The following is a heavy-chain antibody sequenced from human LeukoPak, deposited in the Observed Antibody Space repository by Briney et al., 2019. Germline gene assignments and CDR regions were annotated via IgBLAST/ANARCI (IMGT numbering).Heavy chain of an antibody. CDR2: ISGSSGII. Sequence: GGSLRLSCAASGFTFNTYTMNWVRQAPGKGLEWVSYISGSSGIIYYADSVKGRFTISRDNAKNSLYLQMNSLRDEDTAVYYCARSGGGSGWYPYYYGMDVWGQGTTVTVSS. CDR1: GFTFNTYT. V-gene: IGHV3-48*02. CDR3: ARSGGGSGWYPYYYGMDV. D-gene: IGHD6-19*01. J-gene: IGHJ6*02.